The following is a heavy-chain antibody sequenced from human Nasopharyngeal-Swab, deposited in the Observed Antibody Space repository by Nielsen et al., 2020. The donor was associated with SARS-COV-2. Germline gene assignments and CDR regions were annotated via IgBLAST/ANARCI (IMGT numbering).Heavy chain of an antibody. V-gene: IGHV1-69*13. CDR2: ISPNFGTA. CDR3: ARGASWAIAAVSYYYYYYMDV. D-gene: IGHD6-13*01. Sequence: SGKATCKASGGTFSSSAISWGRQAPGQGREGMGGISPNFGTANYAQKFQGRVTITADESTSTAYMELSSLRSEDTAVYYCARGASWAIAAVSYYYYYYMDVWGKGTTVTVSS. J-gene: IGHJ6*03. CDR1: GGTFSSSA.